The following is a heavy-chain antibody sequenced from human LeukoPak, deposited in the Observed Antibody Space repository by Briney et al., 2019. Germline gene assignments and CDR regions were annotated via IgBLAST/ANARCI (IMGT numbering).Heavy chain of an antibody. J-gene: IGHJ3*02. D-gene: IGHD2-2*01. CDR2: IWYDGTNK. Sequence: GGSLRLSCTASGFNFSSYAMHWVRQAPGKGLEWVTLIWYDGTNKYYADSVKGRFTISRDNSKNTLYLQMNSLRAEDTAVYYCARVSSSLDAFDIWGQGTMVTVSS. CDR3: ARVSSSLDAFDI. CDR1: GFNFSSYA. V-gene: IGHV3-30*02.